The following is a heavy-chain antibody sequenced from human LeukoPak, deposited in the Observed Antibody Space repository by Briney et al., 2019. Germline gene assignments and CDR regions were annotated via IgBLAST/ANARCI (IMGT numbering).Heavy chain of an antibody. Sequence: SETLSLTCTVSGGSISSYYWSWIRQPAGKGLEWIGRIYTSGSTNYNPSLKSRVTMSVDTSKNQFSLKLSSVTAADTAVYYCAREAYHSSGYYYPPFDYWGQGTLVTVSS. CDR2: IYTSGST. V-gene: IGHV4-4*07. J-gene: IGHJ4*02. D-gene: IGHD3-22*01. CDR3: AREAYHSSGYYYPPFDY. CDR1: GGSISSYY.